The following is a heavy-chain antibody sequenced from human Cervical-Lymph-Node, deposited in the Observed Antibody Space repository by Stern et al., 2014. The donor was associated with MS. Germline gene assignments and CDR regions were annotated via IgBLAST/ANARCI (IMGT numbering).Heavy chain of an antibody. CDR2: IYWDDDK. D-gene: IGHD1/OR15-1a*01. CDR1: GFSLRTDTVA. V-gene: IGHV2-5*02. CDR3: AHSPGKTTLFET. Sequence: QVPLRESGPTLVKPTQTLTLTCTFSGFSLRTDTVAVAWIRQPPGKALEWLGLIYWDDDKRYSPSLRGRLTITKVTPKNEVVLTLTNMDPADTATYYCAHSPGKTTLFETWGQGALVTVSS. J-gene: IGHJ5*02.